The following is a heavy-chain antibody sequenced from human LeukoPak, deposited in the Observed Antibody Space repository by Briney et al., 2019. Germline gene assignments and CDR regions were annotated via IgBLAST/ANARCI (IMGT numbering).Heavy chain of an antibody. V-gene: IGHV1-2*02. CDR2: INPNSGGT. CDR3: ARVAAAGTGGVDY. CDR1: GYTFTGYY. D-gene: IGHD6-13*01. J-gene: IGHJ4*02. Sequence: GASVKVSCKASGYTFTGYYTHWVRQAPGQGLEWMGWINPNSGGTNYAQKFQGRVTMTRDTSISTAYMELSRLRSDDTAVYYCARVAAAGTGGVDYWGQGTLVTVSS.